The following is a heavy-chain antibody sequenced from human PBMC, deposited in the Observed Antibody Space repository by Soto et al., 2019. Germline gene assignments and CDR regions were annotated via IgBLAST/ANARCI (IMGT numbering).Heavy chain of an antibody. V-gene: IGHV5-10-1*01. D-gene: IGHD5-18*01. Sequence: ESLKISCKGSGYSFTRYWISWVRQMPGKGLEWMGRIDPSDSYTNYSPSFQGHVTISADKSISTAYLQWSSLKASDTAMYYCARTSMQSRGYSYGHGGMDVWGQGTTVTVSS. CDR2: IDPSDSYT. CDR1: GYSFTRYW. J-gene: IGHJ6*02. CDR3: ARTSMQSRGYSYGHGGMDV.